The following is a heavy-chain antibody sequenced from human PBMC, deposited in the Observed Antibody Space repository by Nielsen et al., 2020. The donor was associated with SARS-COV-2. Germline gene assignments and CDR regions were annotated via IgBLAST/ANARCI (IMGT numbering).Heavy chain of an antibody. CDR3: AREDTITVLRGVTKYYYYGMDV. Sequence: GESLKISCAASGFTVSSNYMSWVRQAPGKGLEWVSVIYSGGSTYYADSVKGRFTISRDNSKNTLYLQMNSLRAEDTAVYYCAREDTITVLRGVTKYYYYGMDVWGQGTTVTVSS. J-gene: IGHJ6*02. CDR1: GFTVSSNY. V-gene: IGHV3-66*01. D-gene: IGHD3-10*01. CDR2: IYSGGST.